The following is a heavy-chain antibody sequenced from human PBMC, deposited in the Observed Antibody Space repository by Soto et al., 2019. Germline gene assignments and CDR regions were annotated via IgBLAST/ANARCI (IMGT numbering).Heavy chain of an antibody. J-gene: IGHJ5*02. CDR2: INPNSGGT. Sequence: ASVKVSCKASGYTFTGYYMHWVRQAPGQGLEWMGWINPNSGGTNYAQKFQGWVTMTRDTSISTAYMELSRLRSDDTAVYYCARVPLDRGYSGYPLIDPWGQGTLVTVSS. CDR3: ARVPLDRGYSGYPLIDP. CDR1: GYTFTGYY. D-gene: IGHD5-12*01. V-gene: IGHV1-2*04.